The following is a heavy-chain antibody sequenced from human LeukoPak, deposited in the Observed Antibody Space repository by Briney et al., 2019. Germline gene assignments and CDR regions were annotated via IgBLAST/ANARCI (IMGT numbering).Heavy chain of an antibody. D-gene: IGHD6-13*01. Sequence: PGGSLRLSCAASGFTFSSYWMSWVRQAPGKGLEWVANIKQDGSEKYYVDSVKGRFTISRDNAKNSLYLQMNSLRAEDTAVYYCARDLGPYSSSWYPNVYWGQGTLVTVSS. J-gene: IGHJ4*02. CDR1: GFTFSSYW. CDR2: IKQDGSEK. CDR3: ARDLGPYSSSWYPNVY. V-gene: IGHV3-7*01.